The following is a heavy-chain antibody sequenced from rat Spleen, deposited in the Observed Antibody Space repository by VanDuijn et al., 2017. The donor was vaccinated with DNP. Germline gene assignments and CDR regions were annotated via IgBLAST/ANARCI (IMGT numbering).Heavy chain of an antibody. V-gene: IGHV5-27*01. CDR2: ISSSGGGS. CDR3: ATAIGDY. CDR1: GFSFSNYY. J-gene: IGHJ2*01. D-gene: IGHD1-2*01. Sequence: EVQLVESGGGLVQPGRSLKLSCAASGFSFSNYYMAWVRHAPKKGLEWVAGISSSGGGSYYRDSVKGRFAVSRNNAESTLYLQMDSLRSDDTATYFCATAIGDYWGQGVMVTVSS.